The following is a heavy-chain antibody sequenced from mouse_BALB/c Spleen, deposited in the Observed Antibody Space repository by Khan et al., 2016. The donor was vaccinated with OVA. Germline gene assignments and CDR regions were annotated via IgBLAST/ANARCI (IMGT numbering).Heavy chain of an antibody. CDR2: IWAGGST. J-gene: IGHJ2*01. CDR3: ARNRESDYFDY. Sequence: QVQLKESGPGLVAPSQSLSITCTVSGFSFTSYGIHWVRQPPGKGLEWLGIIWAGGSTNYHSALMSRLSISKDNSRSQVFLTINSLHTDDTAMYVCARNRESDYFDYWGQGTTLTVSS. V-gene: IGHV2-9*02. CDR1: GFSFTSYG.